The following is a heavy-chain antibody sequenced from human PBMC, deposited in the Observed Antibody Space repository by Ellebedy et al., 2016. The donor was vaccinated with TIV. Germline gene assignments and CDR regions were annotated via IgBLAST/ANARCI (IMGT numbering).Heavy chain of an antibody. J-gene: IGHJ3*02. CDR1: GFTFSSYW. CDR3: ARDGPGGYFDWLLNAFDI. CDR2: IKQDGSEK. Sequence: GGSLRLXXAASGFTFSSYWMSWVRQAPGKGLEWVANIKQDGSEKYYVDSVKGRFTISRDNAKNSLYLQMNSLRAEDTAVYYCARDGPGGYFDWLLNAFDIWGQGTMVTVSS. D-gene: IGHD3-9*01. V-gene: IGHV3-7*04.